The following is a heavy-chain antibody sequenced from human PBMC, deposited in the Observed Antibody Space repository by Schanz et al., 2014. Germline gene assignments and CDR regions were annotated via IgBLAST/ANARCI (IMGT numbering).Heavy chain of an antibody. Sequence: VRLVESGGGVVQPGRSLRLSCAVSGFIVRSNYMTWVRQAPGKGLEWVANIKKDGSEKYYVDSVKGRFTISRDNAKNSLFLQMNSLRPEDTAVYYCARGRVLESWGQGTLVTVSS. CDR2: IKKDGSEK. D-gene: IGHD1-1*01. CDR1: GFIVRSNY. V-gene: IGHV3-7*01. J-gene: IGHJ5*02. CDR3: ARGRVLES.